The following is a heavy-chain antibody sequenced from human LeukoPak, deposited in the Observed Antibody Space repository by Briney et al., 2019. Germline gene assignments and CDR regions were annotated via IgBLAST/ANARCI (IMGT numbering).Heavy chain of an antibody. CDR2: ISYDGSNK. CDR1: GFTFSSYG. CDR3: AKKLRYFDWLSSPFDY. V-gene: IGHV3-30*18. J-gene: IGHJ4*02. D-gene: IGHD3-9*01. Sequence: PGGSLRLSCAASGFTFSSYGMHWVRQAPGKGLEWVAVISYDGSNKYYADSVKGRFTISRDNSKNTLYLQMNSLRAEDTAVYYCAKKLRYFDWLSSPFDYWGQGTLVTVSS.